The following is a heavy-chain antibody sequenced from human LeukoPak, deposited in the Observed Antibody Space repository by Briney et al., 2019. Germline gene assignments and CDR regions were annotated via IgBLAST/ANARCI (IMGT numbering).Heavy chain of an antibody. D-gene: IGHD3-22*01. Sequence: AGGSLRLSCAASGFTFRSYWMSWVRQAPGKGLEWVANIKQDGSEKYYVDSVKGRFTISRDNAKNSLYLQMNSLRAEDTAVYYCARADSGYYYDYWGQGTLVTVSS. V-gene: IGHV3-7*01. CDR2: IKQDGSEK. CDR1: GFTFRSYW. CDR3: ARADSGYYYDY. J-gene: IGHJ4*02.